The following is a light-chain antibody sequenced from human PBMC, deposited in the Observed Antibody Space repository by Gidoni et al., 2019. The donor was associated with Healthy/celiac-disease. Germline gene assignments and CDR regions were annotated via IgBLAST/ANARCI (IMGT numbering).Light chain of an antibody. CDR1: HIISSY. CDR3: QQSYSPPPYT. J-gene: IGKJ2*01. V-gene: IGKV1-39*01. Sequence: DIQITPSPSSLSASVVDRVTITCRASHIISSYLNLYPHKPGKSPKLLIFAASSLQSGVPSRFSGSGSGTDFTLPINSLQPEDFATFYCQQSYSPPPYTFGQGTKLEIK. CDR2: AAS.